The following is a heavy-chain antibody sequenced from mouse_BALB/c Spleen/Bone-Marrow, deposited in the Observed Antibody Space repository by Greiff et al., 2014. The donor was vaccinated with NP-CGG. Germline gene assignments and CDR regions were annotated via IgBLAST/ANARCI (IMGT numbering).Heavy chain of an antibody. J-gene: IGHJ2*02. CDR3: TKEKVGDFDY. CDR1: GFTFTDYE. V-gene: IGHV1-15*01. Sequence: QVQLQQSGAELVRPGASVKLSCKALGFTFTDYEMHWVKQTPVHGLEWIGTIHPGGGGTAYNQKFKGKATLTADKSSNTAYMELSSLTSEDSAIYYSTKEKVGDFDYWGQGTSLTVSS. CDR2: IHPGGGGT.